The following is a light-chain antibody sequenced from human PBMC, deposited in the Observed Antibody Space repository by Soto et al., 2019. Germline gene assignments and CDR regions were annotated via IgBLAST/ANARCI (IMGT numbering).Light chain of an antibody. Sequence: EIGLTQSTGTLSLSPGESATLSCRASQSVSSNYLAWYQQKPGQAPRLLIYGGSRGAAGIPDRFSGSGSGTDFTLTINRLEPEDFAVYFCQQYGRAPMFTVGQGTKLEIK. CDR2: GGS. V-gene: IGKV3-20*01. CDR3: QQYGRAPMFT. J-gene: IGKJ2*01. CDR1: QSVSSNY.